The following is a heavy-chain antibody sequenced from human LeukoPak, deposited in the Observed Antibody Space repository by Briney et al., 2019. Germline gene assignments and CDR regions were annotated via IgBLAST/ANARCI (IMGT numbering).Heavy chain of an antibody. Sequence: SETLPLTCTVSGGSISSGGYYWSWIRQPAGKGLEWIGRIYTSGSTNYNPSLKSRVTISVDTSKNQFSLKLSSVTAADTAVYYCARSLNSGWYYFDYWGQGTLVTVSS. CDR1: GGSISSGGYY. J-gene: IGHJ4*02. D-gene: IGHD6-19*01. CDR2: IYTSGST. CDR3: ARSLNSGWYYFDY. V-gene: IGHV4-61*02.